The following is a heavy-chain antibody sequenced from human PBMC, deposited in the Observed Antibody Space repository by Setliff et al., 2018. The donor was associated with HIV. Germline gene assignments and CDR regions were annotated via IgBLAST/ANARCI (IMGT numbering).Heavy chain of an antibody. CDR2: IYSSGST. V-gene: IGHV4-59*08. CDR1: GVSISNYY. Sequence: SETLSLTCSVSGVSISNYYWSWIRQPPGKGLEWIGFIYSSGSTNYNPSLKSRVTISVDTSKNQLSLKLSSVTAADTAVYYCARLKLSGVIDYWGQGTLVTVSS. CDR3: ARLKLSGVIDY. J-gene: IGHJ4*02. D-gene: IGHD2-8*01.